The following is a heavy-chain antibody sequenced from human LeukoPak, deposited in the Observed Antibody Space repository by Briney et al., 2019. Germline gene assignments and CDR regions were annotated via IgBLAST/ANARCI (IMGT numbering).Heavy chain of an antibody. CDR2: ISVSASRT. D-gene: IGHD3-16*01. Sequence: GGSLRLSCGASGFIFRGHGMNWVRQAPGKGLEWVSGISVSASRTFYAESVKGRFTISRDNSKNTLYLQMNSLRAEDTAVYYCAKGRFGVHYYFDYWGQGALVTVSS. CDR1: GFIFRGHG. V-gene: IGHV3-23*01. CDR3: AKGRFGVHYYFDY. J-gene: IGHJ4*02.